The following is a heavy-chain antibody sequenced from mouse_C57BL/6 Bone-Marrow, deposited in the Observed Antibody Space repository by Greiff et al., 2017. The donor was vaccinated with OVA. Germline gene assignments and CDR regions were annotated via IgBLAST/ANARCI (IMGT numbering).Heavy chain of an antibody. Sequence: VKLVESGPGLVQPSQCLSITCTVSGFSLTSYGVHWVRQPPGKGLEWLGEIWSGGSTDYNAAFISSLCISNDNSKSQVSLKMNTLQAHDMSIYSWAKTMVTSSWFACGGRGTLVTVSA. CDR2: IWSGGST. J-gene: IGHJ3*01. D-gene: IGHD2-1*01. CDR3: AKTMVTSSWFAC. CDR1: GFSLTSYG. V-gene: IGHV2-4*01.